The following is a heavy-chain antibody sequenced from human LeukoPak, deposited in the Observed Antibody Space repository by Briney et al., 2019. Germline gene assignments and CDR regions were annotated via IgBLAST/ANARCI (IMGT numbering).Heavy chain of an antibody. CDR2: IYYSGST. CDR1: GGSISSYY. CDR3: ARDLGQYYYDGSGYYDAFDI. J-gene: IGHJ3*02. D-gene: IGHD3-22*01. V-gene: IGHV4-59*01. Sequence: SETLSLTCTVSGGSISSYYWSWVRQPPGKGLEWIGYIYYSGSTNYNPSLKSRVTISVDTSKNQFSLKLSSVTAADTAVFYCARDLGQYYYDGSGYYDAFDIWGQGTMVTVSS.